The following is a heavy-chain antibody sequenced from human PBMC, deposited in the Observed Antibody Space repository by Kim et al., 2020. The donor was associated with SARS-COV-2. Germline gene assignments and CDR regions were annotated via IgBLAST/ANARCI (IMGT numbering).Heavy chain of an antibody. CDR1: GGSISSGGYY. Sequence: SETLSLTCTVSGGSISSGGYYWSWIRQHPGKGLEWIGYIYYSGSTYYNPSLKSRVTISVDTSKNQFSLKLSSVTAADTAVYYCARVGAVTTRPVDYWGQGTLVTVSS. V-gene: IGHV4-31*03. D-gene: IGHD4-17*01. J-gene: IGHJ4*02. CDR3: ARVGAVTTRPVDY. CDR2: IYYSGST.